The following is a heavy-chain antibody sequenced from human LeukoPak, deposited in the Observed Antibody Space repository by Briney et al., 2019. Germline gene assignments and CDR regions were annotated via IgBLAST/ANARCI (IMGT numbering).Heavy chain of an antibody. J-gene: IGHJ3*02. CDR1: GFTFSDYY. Sequence: GGSLRLSCAASGFTFSDYYMSWIRRAPGKGLEWVSYISSSGSTIYYADSVKGRFTISRDNAKNSLYLQMNSLRAEDTAVYYCARDRPAPYCSGGSCYQGADAFDIWGQGTMVTVSS. V-gene: IGHV3-11*01. CDR2: ISSSGSTI. CDR3: ARDRPAPYCSGGSCYQGADAFDI. D-gene: IGHD2-15*01.